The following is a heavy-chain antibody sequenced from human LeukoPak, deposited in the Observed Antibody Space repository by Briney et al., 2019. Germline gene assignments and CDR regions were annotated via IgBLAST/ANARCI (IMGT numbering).Heavy chain of an antibody. Sequence: GGSLRLSCAASGFTFSSYGMHWVRQAPGKGLEWVAVISYDGSSKYYADSVKGRFTISRDNSKNTLYLQMNSLRADDTAVYYCARVQAMVHGMDVWGQGTTVTVSS. CDR1: GFTFSSYG. V-gene: IGHV3-30*03. CDR3: ARVQAMVHGMDV. D-gene: IGHD5-18*01. J-gene: IGHJ6*02. CDR2: ISYDGSSK.